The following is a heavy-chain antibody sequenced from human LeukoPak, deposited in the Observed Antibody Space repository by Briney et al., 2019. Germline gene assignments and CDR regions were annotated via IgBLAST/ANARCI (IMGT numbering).Heavy chain of an antibody. V-gene: IGHV1-46*01. CDR3: GRSDTAMVYIDY. CDR2: IDPSGGGT. J-gene: IGHJ4*02. CDR1: GYTLTTYY. D-gene: IGHD5-18*01. Sequence: ASVKVSCKASGYTLTTYYMQWVRQAPGQGLEWMGIIDPSGGGTGSAQKFQGRLTMTRDTSTSTVYMELTSLRSEDTAVYYCGRSDTAMVYIDYWGQGTLVTVSS.